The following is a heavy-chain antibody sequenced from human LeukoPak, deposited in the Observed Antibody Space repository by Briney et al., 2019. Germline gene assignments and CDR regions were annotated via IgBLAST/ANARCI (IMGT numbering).Heavy chain of an antibody. Sequence: ASVKVSCKVSGYTLTELSMHWVRQAPGKGLEWMGGFDPEDGETIYAQKFQGRVTMTEDTSTDTAYMELSSLRSEDTAVYYCATGEPPSSGYYLNPFDYWGQGTLVTVSS. V-gene: IGHV1-24*01. CDR1: GYTLTELS. CDR2: FDPEDGET. D-gene: IGHD3-22*01. J-gene: IGHJ4*02. CDR3: ATGEPPSSGYYLNPFDY.